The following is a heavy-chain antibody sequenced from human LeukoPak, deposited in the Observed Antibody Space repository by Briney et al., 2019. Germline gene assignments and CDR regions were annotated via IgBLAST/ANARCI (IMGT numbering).Heavy chain of an antibody. V-gene: IGHV4-4*02. J-gene: IGHJ4*02. CDR1: GGSISSSNW. CDR2: IYHSGST. Sequence: SGTLSLTCAVSGGSISSSNWWSWVRQPPGKGLEWIGEIYHSGSTNYNPSLKSRVTISVDKSKNQFSLKLSSVTAADTAVYYCARAGRYDYVWGSYRYDSYFDYWGQGTLVTVSS. D-gene: IGHD3-16*02. CDR3: ARAGRYDYVWGSYRYDSYFDY.